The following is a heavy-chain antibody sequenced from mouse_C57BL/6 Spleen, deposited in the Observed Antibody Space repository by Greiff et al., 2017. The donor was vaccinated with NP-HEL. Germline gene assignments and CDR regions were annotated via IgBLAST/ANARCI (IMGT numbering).Heavy chain of an antibody. J-gene: IGHJ2*01. V-gene: IGHV1-69*01. D-gene: IGHD1-1*01. CDR2: IDPSDSYT. Sequence: QVQLQQSGAELVMPGASVKLSCKASGYTFTSYWMHWVKQRPGQGLEWIGEIDPSDSYTNYNQKFKGKSTLTVDKSSSTAYMQLSSLTSEDSAVYYCVLITTVVARYFDYWGQGTTLTVSS. CDR1: GYTFTSYW. CDR3: VLITTVVARYFDY.